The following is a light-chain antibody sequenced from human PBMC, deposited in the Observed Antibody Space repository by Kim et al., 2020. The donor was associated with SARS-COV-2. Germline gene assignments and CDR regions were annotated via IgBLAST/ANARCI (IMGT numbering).Light chain of an antibody. J-gene: IGLJ2*01. V-gene: IGLV3-1*01. CDR1: KLGDKY. CDR2: QDS. CDR3: QAWDSSNVV. Sequence: SYELTQPPSVSVSPGQTASITCSGDKLGDKYACWYQPKPGQSPVLVIYQDSKRPSGIPERFSGSNSGNTATLTISGTQAMDEADYYCQAWDSSNVVFRGG.